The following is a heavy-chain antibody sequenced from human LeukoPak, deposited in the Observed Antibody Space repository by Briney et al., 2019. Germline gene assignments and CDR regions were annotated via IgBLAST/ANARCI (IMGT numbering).Heavy chain of an antibody. CDR1: GGSISSGGYY. Sequence: PSETLSLTCTVSGGSISSGGYYWSWIRQHPGKGLEWIGYIYYSGSTYYNPSLKGRVTMSVDTSKNQFSLKLSSVTAADTAVYYCARDPRGGEPFDYWGQGTLVTVSS. J-gene: IGHJ4*02. V-gene: IGHV4-31*03. D-gene: IGHD3-16*01. CDR3: ARDPRGGEPFDY. CDR2: IYYSGST.